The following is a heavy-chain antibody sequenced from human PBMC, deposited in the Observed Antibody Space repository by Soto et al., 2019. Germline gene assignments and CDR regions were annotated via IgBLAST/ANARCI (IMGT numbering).Heavy chain of an antibody. J-gene: IGHJ4*01. V-gene: IGHV3-33*01. D-gene: IGHD3-22*01. CDR1: GFTFSSYG. Sequence: PGGSLRLSCAASGFTFSSYGLHLVRQAPGKGLEWVAFIWYDGSNKYYADSVKGRFTISRDNSKNTLYLQMNSLRTEDTAVYYCARDGGYYYDSSGYPGPFDYWGHGTLVTVSS. CDR2: IWYDGSNK. CDR3: ARDGGYYYDSSGYPGPFDY.